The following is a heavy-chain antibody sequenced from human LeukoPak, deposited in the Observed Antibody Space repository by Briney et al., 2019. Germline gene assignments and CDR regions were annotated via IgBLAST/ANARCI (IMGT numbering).Heavy chain of an antibody. CDR3: ARGLDGDYEAYFDY. CDR2: IYYSGST. J-gene: IGHJ4*02. CDR1: GGSISSSSYY. V-gene: IGHV4-39*07. D-gene: IGHD4-17*01. Sequence: PSETLSLTCTVSGGSISSSSYYWGWIRQPPGKGLEWIGSIYYSGSTYYNPSLKSRVTISVDTSKNQFSLKLSSVTAADTAVYYCARGLDGDYEAYFDYWGQGTLVTVSS.